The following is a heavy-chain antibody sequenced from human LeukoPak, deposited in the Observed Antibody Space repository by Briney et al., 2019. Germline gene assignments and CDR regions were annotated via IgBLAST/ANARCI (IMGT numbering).Heavy chain of an antibody. V-gene: IGHV4-4*07. J-gene: IGHJ3*02. CDR3: AKDGRALRYYYDSSGYFNAFDI. Sequence: SETLSLTCTVSGGSISSYYWSWIRQPAGKGLEWIGRIYTSGSTNYNPSLKSRVTMSVDTSKNQFSLKLSSVTAADTAVYYCAKDGRALRYYYDSSGYFNAFDIWGQGTMVTVSS. CDR2: IYTSGST. CDR1: GGSISSYY. D-gene: IGHD3-22*01.